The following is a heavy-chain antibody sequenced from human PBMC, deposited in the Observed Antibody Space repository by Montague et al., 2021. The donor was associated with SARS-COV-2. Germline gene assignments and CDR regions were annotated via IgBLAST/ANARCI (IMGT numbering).Heavy chain of an antibody. D-gene: IGHD6-13*01. CDR3: ARVGRQQLVRLSGMDV. Sequence: SETLSLTCTVSGGSISSSSHYWGWIRQPPGKGLEWIGSIYYSGSTYYNPSLKSRVTIPVDTSKNQFSLKLSSVTAADTAVYYCARVGRQQLVRLSGMDVWGQGTTVTVSS. V-gene: IGHV4-39*07. J-gene: IGHJ6*02. CDR1: GGSISSSSHY. CDR2: IYYSGST.